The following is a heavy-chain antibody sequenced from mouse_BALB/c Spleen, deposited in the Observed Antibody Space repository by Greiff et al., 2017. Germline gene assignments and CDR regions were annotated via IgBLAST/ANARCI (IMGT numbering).Heavy chain of an antibody. CDR2: INPNNGGT. Sequence: EVQLQQSGPELVKPGASVKIPCKASGYTFTDYNMDWVKQSHGKSLEWIGDINPNNGGTIYNQKFKGKATLTVDKSSSTAYMELRSLTSEDTAVYYCARLYYDYPYYYAMDYWGQGTSVTVSS. J-gene: IGHJ4*01. D-gene: IGHD2-4*01. CDR1: GYTFTDYN. V-gene: IGHV1-18*01. CDR3: ARLYYDYPYYYAMDY.